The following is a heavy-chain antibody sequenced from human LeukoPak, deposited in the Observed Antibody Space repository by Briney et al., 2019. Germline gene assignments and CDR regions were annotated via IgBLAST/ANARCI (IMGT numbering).Heavy chain of an antibody. CDR3: ARSNGYDDTWFDY. CDR1: GFTFSSYA. D-gene: IGHD5-12*01. Sequence: PGGSLRLSCAASGFTFSSYAMHWVRQAPGKGLGWVAVISYDGSNKYYADSVKGRFTISRDNSKNTLYLQMNSLRAEDTAVYYCARSNGYDDTWFDYWGQGTLVTVSS. V-gene: IGHV3-30*04. J-gene: IGHJ4*02. CDR2: ISYDGSNK.